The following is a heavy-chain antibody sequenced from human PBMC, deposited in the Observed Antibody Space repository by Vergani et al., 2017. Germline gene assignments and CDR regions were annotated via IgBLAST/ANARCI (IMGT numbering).Heavy chain of an antibody. CDR3: AREGGGRVSGSLYYFDY. D-gene: IGHD1-26*01. J-gene: IGHJ4*02. Sequence: EVQLVESGGGLVQPGRSLRLSCAASGFTFDDYGMSWVRQAPGKGLEWVSGINWNGGSTGYADSVKGRFTISRDNAKNSLYRQMNSLRAEDTALYYCAREGGGRVSGSLYYFDYWGQGTLVTVSS. CDR1: GFTFDDYG. V-gene: IGHV3-20*04. CDR2: INWNGGST.